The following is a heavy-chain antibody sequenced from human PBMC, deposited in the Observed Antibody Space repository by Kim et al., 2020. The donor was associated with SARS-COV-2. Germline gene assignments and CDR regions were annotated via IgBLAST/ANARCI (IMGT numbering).Heavy chain of an antibody. CDR1: GFTFTSSA. D-gene: IGHD5-18*01. CDR2: IVVGSGNT. V-gene: IGHV1-58*01. J-gene: IGHJ4*02. CDR3: AADQIGYSYGYIDY. Sequence: SVKVSCKASGFTFTSSAVQWVRQARGQRLEWIGWIVVGSGNTNYAQKFQERVTITRDMSTSTAYMELSSLRSEDTAVYYCAADQIGYSYGYIDYWGQGTLVTVSS.